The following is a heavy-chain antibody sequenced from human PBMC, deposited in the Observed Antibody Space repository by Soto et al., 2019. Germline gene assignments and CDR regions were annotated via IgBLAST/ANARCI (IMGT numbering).Heavy chain of an antibody. Sequence: PGGSLSLSCTASGFSFGDNAMSWVRQAPGKGLEWVGFIRSKPYGGATEYAASVKGRFTISRDDSKSIAYLQMNSLKTEDTAVYYCIRDNRFLESLLGEYYYGMDVWGQGTTVTVSS. V-gene: IGHV3-49*04. D-gene: IGHD3-3*01. CDR2: IRSKPYGGAT. J-gene: IGHJ6*02. CDR3: IRDNRFLESLLGEYYYGMDV. CDR1: GFSFGDNA.